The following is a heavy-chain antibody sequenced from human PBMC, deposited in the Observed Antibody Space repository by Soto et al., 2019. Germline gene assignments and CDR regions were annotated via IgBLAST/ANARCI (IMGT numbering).Heavy chain of an antibody. J-gene: IGHJ4*02. CDR2: ISSSGSTI. D-gene: IGHD2-2*01. V-gene: IGHV3-11*01. CDR1: GFTFSDYY. CDR3: ARDPGYCNSTSCLARIHY. Sequence: GGSLRLSCAASGFTFSDYYMSWIRQAPGKGLEWVSYISSSGSTIYYADSVKGRFTISRDNAKNSLYLQMNSLRAEDTAVYYCARDPGYCNSTSCLARIHYWGQGTLVTVSS.